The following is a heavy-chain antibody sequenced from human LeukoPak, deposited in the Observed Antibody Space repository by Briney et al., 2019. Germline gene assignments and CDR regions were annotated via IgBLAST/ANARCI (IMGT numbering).Heavy chain of an antibody. J-gene: IGHJ4*02. CDR2: IIPIFGTA. D-gene: IGHD6-13*01. V-gene: IGHV1-69*05. CDR1: GGTFSSYA. CDR3: AWGVPHYSSWPFDY. Sequence: SVKVSFKASGGTFSSYAISWGRQAPGQGGEWMGGIIPIFGTANYSQKFQGRVTITTDESTSTAYMELSSLRSEDTAVYYCAWGVPHYSSWPFDYWGQGTLVTVSS.